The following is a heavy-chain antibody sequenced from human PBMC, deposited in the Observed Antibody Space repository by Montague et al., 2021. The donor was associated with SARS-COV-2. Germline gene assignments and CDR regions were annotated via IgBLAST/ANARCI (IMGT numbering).Heavy chain of an antibody. D-gene: IGHD4-17*01. Sequence: SDTLSLTCTVSGGSISTSYYWGWIRQPPGKGLEWIGSIYYSGSTXYNPSLKSRVTISVDTSKNQFSLKLSSVTAADTAVYYCARDATVTTFYYYGMDVWGQGTTVTVSS. CDR3: ARDATVTTFYYYGMDV. J-gene: IGHJ6*02. CDR1: GGSISTSYY. CDR2: IYYSGST. V-gene: IGHV4-39*07.